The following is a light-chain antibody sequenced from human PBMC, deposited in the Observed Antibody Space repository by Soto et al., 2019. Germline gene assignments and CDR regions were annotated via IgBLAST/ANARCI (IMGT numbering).Light chain of an antibody. J-gene: IGKJ1*01. CDR1: QSVSSH. CDR2: DAS. Sequence: EIVLTQSPATLSVSPGGGATLSCRASQSVSSHLAWYQQKPGQGPRLLIYDASTRATGIPARLSGSGSGTEFTLTISSLQSEDFGVYYCQHYDVWPLTFGQGTKVDI. V-gene: IGKV3-15*01. CDR3: QHYDVWPLT.